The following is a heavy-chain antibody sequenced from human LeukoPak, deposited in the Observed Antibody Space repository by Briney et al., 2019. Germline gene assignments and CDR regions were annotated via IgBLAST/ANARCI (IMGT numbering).Heavy chain of an antibody. CDR2: MYYGGNT. V-gene: IGHV4-39*01. CDR1: GGSISNNNYY. CDR3: ARVLIISNWFDP. D-gene: IGHD3-3*01. Sequence: SETLSLTCTVSGGSISNNNYYWGWIRQPPGKGLEWIGSMYYGGNTYYNPSLKSRVTMSADASRNQFSLKLNSVTAADTAVYYCARVLIISNWFDPWGQGTLVTVSS. J-gene: IGHJ5*02.